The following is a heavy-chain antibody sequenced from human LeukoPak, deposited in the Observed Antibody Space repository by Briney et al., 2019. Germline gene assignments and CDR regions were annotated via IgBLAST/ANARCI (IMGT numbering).Heavy chain of an antibody. D-gene: IGHD3-22*01. Sequence: GASVKVSCKASGYTVTSYDINWVRQATGQALEWMGGIIPIFGTANYAQKFQGRVTMTTDTSTSTAYMELRSLRSDDTAVYYCARDFRGGYYYDSSGHGAWGQGTLVTVSS. CDR3: ARDFRGGYYYDSSGHGA. J-gene: IGHJ5*02. V-gene: IGHV1-69*05. CDR1: GYTVTSYD. CDR2: IIPIFGTA.